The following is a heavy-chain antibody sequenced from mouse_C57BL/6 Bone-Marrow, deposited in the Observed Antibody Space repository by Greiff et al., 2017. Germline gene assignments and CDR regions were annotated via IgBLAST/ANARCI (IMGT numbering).Heavy chain of an antibody. CDR3: ARRYYDYLYY. J-gene: IGHJ2*01. V-gene: IGHV1-81*01. Sequence: LQESGAELARPGASVKLSCKASGYTFTSYGISWVKQRTGQGLEWIGEIYPRSGNTYYNEKFKGKATLNADKSSSTSYMELRSLTSDDSSVYFCARRYYDYLYYWGQGTTLTVSS. CDR2: IYPRSGNT. CDR1: GYTFTSYG. D-gene: IGHD2-4*01.